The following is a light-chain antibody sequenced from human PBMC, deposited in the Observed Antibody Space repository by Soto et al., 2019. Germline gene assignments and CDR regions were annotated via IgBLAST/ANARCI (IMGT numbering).Light chain of an antibody. V-gene: IGKV3-20*01. Sequence: IVLTQSPGTLSLSPGERTTLSCRASQSISRYLAWYQQKPGQGPRLLIYGASSRATGTPDRFSGSGSGTDFTLTISSLEPEDFAVYYCQQYGSSRLTFGGGTKVDI. CDR1: QSISRY. CDR2: GAS. J-gene: IGKJ4*01. CDR3: QQYGSSRLT.